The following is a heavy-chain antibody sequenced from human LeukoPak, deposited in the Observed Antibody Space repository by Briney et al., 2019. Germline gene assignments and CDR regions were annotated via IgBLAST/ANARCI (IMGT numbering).Heavy chain of an antibody. Sequence: GGSLRLSCAASGFTFSSYAMSWVRQAPGKGLEWVSAISDSGGSTYYADSVKGRFTISRDNSKNTLYLQMNSLRAEDTAVYYCAKDPANDYGDYYNYGMDVWGQGTTVTVSS. J-gene: IGHJ6*02. V-gene: IGHV3-23*01. D-gene: IGHD4-17*01. CDR1: GFTFSSYA. CDR3: AKDPANDYGDYYNYGMDV. CDR2: ISDSGGST.